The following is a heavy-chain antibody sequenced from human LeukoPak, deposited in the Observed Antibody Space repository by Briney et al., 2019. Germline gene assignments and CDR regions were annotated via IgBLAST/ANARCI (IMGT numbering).Heavy chain of an antibody. CDR3: AKVLGSAFDI. CDR1: GFTFSSYA. J-gene: IGHJ3*02. Sequence: PGGSLRLSCAASGFTFSSYAMSWVRQAPGKGLEWVSAISGSGGSKYYADSVKCPFTISRDNSKHTLYLQMNSLRAEDTAVYYCAKVLGSAFDIWGQGTMVTVSS. D-gene: IGHD1-14*01. V-gene: IGHV3-23*01. CDR2: ISGSGGSK.